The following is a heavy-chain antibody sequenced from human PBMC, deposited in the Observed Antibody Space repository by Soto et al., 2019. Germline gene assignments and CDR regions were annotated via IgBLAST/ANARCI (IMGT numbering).Heavy chain of an antibody. CDR3: ARAFARDGYNYVFFDY. D-gene: IGHD5-12*01. J-gene: IGHJ4*02. Sequence: EVQLVESGGGLIQPGGSLRLSCAASGFTVSSNYMSWVRQAPGTGLEWVSVIYSGGSTYYADSVKGRFTISRDNSKNTLYLQMNSLRAEDTAVYYCARAFARDGYNYVFFDYWGQGTLVTVSS. V-gene: IGHV3-53*01. CDR1: GFTVSSNY. CDR2: IYSGGST.